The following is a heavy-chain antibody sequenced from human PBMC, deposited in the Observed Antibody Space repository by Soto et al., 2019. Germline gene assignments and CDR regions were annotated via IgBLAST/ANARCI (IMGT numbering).Heavy chain of an antibody. CDR2: IYHSGST. D-gene: IGHD2-2*01. V-gene: IGHV4-4*02. Sequence: QVQLQESGPGLVKPSGTLSLTCAVSGGSISSSNWWSWVRQPPGKGLEWIGEIYHSGSTNYNPSLKSRVTISVDKSKNQFSLKLSSVTAADTAVYYCARNPGGIYCSSTSCYDDPKRIAAAKHNWFDPWGQGTLVTVSS. CDR3: ARNPGGIYCSSTSCYDDPKRIAAAKHNWFDP. CDR1: GGSISSSNW. J-gene: IGHJ5*02.